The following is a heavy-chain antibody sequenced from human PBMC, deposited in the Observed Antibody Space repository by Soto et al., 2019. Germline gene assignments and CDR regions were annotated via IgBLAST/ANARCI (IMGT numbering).Heavy chain of an antibody. V-gene: IGHV3-33*08. J-gene: IGHJ6*02. D-gene: IGHD2-15*01. CDR1: GFTFNTYG. Sequence: QVQLVESGGGVVQPGGSLRLSCTTSGFTFNTYGMHWVRQAPGKGLEWVAIIWYDGSNKYYADSVKGRFTISRYNSKNPLYLQMNSLRAEDTALYYCARADCTGAYCYSWPFNYGVDVWGQGTTVTVSS. CDR3: ARADCTGAYCYSWPFNYGVDV. CDR2: IWYDGSNK.